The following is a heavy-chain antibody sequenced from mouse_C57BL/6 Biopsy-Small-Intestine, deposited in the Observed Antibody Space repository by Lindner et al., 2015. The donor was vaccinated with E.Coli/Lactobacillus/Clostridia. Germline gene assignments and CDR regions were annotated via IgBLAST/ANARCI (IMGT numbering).Heavy chain of an antibody. CDR1: GYAFSSSW. CDR3: AREGRQLPYYGVDY. J-gene: IGHJ4*01. D-gene: IGHD3-2*01. V-gene: IGHV1-82*01. Sequence: VQLQESGPELVKPGASVKISCMASGYAFSSSWMNWVKQRPGKGLEWIGRIYLGDGDANYNGKFKGKATLTADKSSNTAYMQLSSLTSEDSAVYFCAREGRQLPYYGVDYWGSRNLSHRLL. CDR2: IYLGDGDA.